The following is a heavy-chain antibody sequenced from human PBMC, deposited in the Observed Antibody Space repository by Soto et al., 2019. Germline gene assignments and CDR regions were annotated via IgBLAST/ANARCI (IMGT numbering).Heavy chain of an antibody. V-gene: IGHV4-34*01. CDR2: INHSGST. Sequence: SETLSLTCAVYGGSFSGYYWSWIRQPPGKGLEWIGEINHSGSTNYNPSLKSRVTISVDTSKNQFSLKLSSVTAADTAVYYCARRLYDFWSGYHPYYFDYWGQGTLVTVSS. J-gene: IGHJ4*02. D-gene: IGHD3-3*01. CDR3: ARRLYDFWSGYHPYYFDY. CDR1: GGSFSGYY.